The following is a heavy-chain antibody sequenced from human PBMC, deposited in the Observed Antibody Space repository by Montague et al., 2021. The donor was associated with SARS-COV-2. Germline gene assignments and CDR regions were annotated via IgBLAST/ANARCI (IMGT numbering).Heavy chain of an antibody. CDR1: GGSISSSSYY. J-gene: IGHJ4*02. CDR3: ARQSPVTMIVVVISGRFDY. V-gene: IGHV4-39*01. CDR2: IYYSGST. D-gene: IGHD3-22*01. Sequence: SETLSLTCTVSGGSISSSSYYWGWIRQPPGKGLEWIGSIYYSGSTYYNPSLKSRVTISVDTSKNQFSLKLSSVTAADTAVYYCARQSPVTMIVVVISGRFDYWGRGTLVTVSS.